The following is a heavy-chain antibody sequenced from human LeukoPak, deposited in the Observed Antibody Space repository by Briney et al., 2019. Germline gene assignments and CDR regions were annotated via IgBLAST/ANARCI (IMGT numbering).Heavy chain of an antibody. CDR1: GGSISSSSYY. J-gene: IGHJ5*02. V-gene: IGHV4-39*07. Sequence: SETLSLTCTVSGGSISSSSYYWGWIRQPPGKGPEWIGSIYYSGSTYYNPSLKSRVTISVDTSKNQFSLKLSSVTAADTAVYYCARDFGACGGDCYPGYNWFDPWGQGTLVTVSS. D-gene: IGHD2-21*02. CDR2: IYYSGST. CDR3: ARDFGACGGDCYPGYNWFDP.